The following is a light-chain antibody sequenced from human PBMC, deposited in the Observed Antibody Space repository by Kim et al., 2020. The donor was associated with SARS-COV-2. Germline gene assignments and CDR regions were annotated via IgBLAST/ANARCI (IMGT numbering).Light chain of an antibody. CDR2: GTS. CDR1: QSVGSDY. J-gene: IGKJ1*01. CDR3: QQYDTSPWT. Sequence: PGENATLSCRTSQSVGSDYLAWYQQKPGQAPRLLIYGTSSRATGIPDRFSGSGSGTDFTLTISRLEPEDFAVFYCQQYDTSPWTFGQGTKVDIK. V-gene: IGKV3-20*01.